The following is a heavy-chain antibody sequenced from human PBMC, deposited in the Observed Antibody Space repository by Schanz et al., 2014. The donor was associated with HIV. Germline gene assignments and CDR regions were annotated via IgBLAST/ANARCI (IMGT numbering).Heavy chain of an antibody. CDR2: ISDSGGST. CDR1: GFSFSSYA. V-gene: IGHV3-23*01. CDR3: ARDSYYDRSRYSGYYYYGMDV. Sequence: EVQLLESGGGLLQPGGSLRLSCAASGFSFSSYAMSWVRQAPGKGLEWVSVISDSGGSTYYADSVKGRFTISRDNSKNTLYLQMNSLRAEDTAVYYCARDSYYDRSRYSGYYYYGMDVWGQGTTVTVS. J-gene: IGHJ6*02. D-gene: IGHD3-9*01.